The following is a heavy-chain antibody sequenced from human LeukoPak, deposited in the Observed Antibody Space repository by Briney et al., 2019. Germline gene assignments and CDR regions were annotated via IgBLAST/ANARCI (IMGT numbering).Heavy chain of an antibody. Sequence: ASVKVSCKASGYTFTSYGISWVRQAPGQGLEWMGWISAYNGNTNYAQKLQGRVTMTTDTSTSTAYMELRSLRSDDTAVYYCARDPGQITMVRGVIIGAFGTYYFDYWGQGTLVTVSS. CDR1: GYTFTSYG. V-gene: IGHV1-18*01. J-gene: IGHJ4*02. CDR3: ARDPGQITMVRGVIIGAFGTYYFDY. CDR2: ISAYNGNT. D-gene: IGHD3-10*01.